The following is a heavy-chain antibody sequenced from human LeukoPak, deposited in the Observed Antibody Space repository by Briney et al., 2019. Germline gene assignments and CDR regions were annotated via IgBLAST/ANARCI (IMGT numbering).Heavy chain of an antibody. CDR2: MWYDGSDK. J-gene: IGHJ4*02. Sequence: HPGGSLRLSCAASGFTFSSYAMSWVRQAPGKGLEWVALMWYDGSDKYYADSVKGRITISRDNSKNTLYLQMNSLRAEDTAVYYGARVGGDFLDYWGQGTLVTASS. CDR1: GFTFSSYA. CDR3: ARVGGDFLDY. V-gene: IGHV3-33*08. D-gene: IGHD2-21*02.